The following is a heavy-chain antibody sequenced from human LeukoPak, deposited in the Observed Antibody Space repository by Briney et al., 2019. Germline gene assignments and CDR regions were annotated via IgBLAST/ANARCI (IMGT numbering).Heavy chain of an antibody. CDR2: IYYRGNT. CDR3: ARGIYDRSGFSYYYYHMDV. J-gene: IGHJ6*03. CDR1: GGSISSYY. Sequence: PSETLSLTCFVSGGSISSYYWSWIRQPPGKGLEWIGYIYYRGNTNYNPSLKSRVTISLDTSKTQFSLRLSSVTAADTAVYHCARGIYDRSGFSYYYYHMDVWGKGTTVTVSS. V-gene: IGHV4-59*01. D-gene: IGHD3-22*01.